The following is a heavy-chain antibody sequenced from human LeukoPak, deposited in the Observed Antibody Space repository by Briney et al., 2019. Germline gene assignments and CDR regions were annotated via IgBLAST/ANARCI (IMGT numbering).Heavy chain of an antibody. CDR1: GDSFSSNSVT. D-gene: IGHD2-2*01. V-gene: IGHV6-1*01. CDR3: ARRLTQYDCFDP. J-gene: IGHJ5*02. CDR2: TYYRSTWYN. Sequence: SQTLSLTCAISGDSFSSNSVTWNWIRQSPSRGLEWLGRTYYRSTWYNDYAVSVRGRITVNPDTSKNQFSLHLNSVTPEDTAVYYCARRLTQYDCFDPWGQGILVTVCS.